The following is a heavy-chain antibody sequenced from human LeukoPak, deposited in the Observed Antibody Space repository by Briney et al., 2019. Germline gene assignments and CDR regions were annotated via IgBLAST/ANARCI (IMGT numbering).Heavy chain of an antibody. D-gene: IGHD1/OR15-1a*01. CDR2: MNPNSGNT. CDR3: ARMNKSGMNNWLDP. Sequence: ASVKVSCEASGYTFTNYDINWVRQATGQGLEWMGWMNPNSGNTGYAQKFRGRVAITWNTSIKTAYMELSGLSSEDTAIYYCARMNKSGMNNWLDPWGQGTLVTVSS. CDR1: GYTFTNYD. J-gene: IGHJ5*02. V-gene: IGHV1-8*03.